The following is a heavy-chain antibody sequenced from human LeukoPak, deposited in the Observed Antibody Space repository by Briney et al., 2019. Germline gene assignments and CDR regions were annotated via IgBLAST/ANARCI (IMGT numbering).Heavy chain of an antibody. CDR3: ARDGKFSDTLSGYLYYFDQ. J-gene: IGHJ4*02. CDR1: GFTFGDYA. D-gene: IGHD3-9*01. Sequence: PGGSLRLSCTASGFTFGDYAMSWVRQAPGKGLEWVSAIRGSGVTTYYADSVKGRFTISRDNARNSLYLEMNSLRAEDTAVYYCARDGKFSDTLSGYLYYFDQWGQGILVTVSS. V-gene: IGHV3-23*01. CDR2: IRGSGVTT.